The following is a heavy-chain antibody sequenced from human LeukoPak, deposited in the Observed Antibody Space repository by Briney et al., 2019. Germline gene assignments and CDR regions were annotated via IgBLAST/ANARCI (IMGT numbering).Heavy chain of an antibody. CDR3: TKDLTGKEDY. CDR1: GFTFSSYA. CDR2: ISGSGGST. D-gene: IGHD1-20*01. J-gene: IGHJ4*02. Sequence: GGSLRLSCAASGFTFSSYAMSWVRQAPGKGLEWVSAISGSGGSTYYADSVKGRFTISRDNAKNTLYLQMNTLRIEDTGVYYCTKDLTGKEDYWGQGTLVTVSS. V-gene: IGHV3-23*01.